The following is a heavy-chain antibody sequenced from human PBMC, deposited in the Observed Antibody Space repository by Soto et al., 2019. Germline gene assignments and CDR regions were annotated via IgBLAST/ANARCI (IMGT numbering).Heavy chain of an antibody. Sequence: GGSLRLSCAASGFTFSSYAMSWVRQAPGKGLEWVSAISGSGGSTYYADSVKGRFTISRDNSKNTLYLQMNSLRAEDTAVYYCASDPLAARLLYYYYYYMDVWGKGTTVTVSS. CDR3: ASDPLAARLLYYYYYYMDV. D-gene: IGHD6-6*01. CDR2: ISGSGGST. V-gene: IGHV3-23*01. CDR1: GFTFSSYA. J-gene: IGHJ6*03.